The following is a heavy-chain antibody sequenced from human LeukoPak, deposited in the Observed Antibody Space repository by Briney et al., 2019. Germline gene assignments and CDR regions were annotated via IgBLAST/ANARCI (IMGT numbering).Heavy chain of an antibody. V-gene: IGHV1-46*01. CDR3: STYYYDSSGYYYYDY. D-gene: IGHD3-22*01. J-gene: IGHJ4*02. CDR2: INPSGGST. CDR1: GYTFTSYY. Sequence: GASVKVSCKASGYTFTSYYMHWVRQAPGQGLEWMGIINPSGGSTSYAQKFQGRVTMTRDTSTSTAYMELSSLRSEDTAVYYCSTYYYDSSGYYYYDYWGQGTLVTVSS.